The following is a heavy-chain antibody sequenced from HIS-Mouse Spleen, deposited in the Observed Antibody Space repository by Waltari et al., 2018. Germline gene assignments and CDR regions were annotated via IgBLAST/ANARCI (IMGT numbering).Heavy chain of an antibody. V-gene: IGHV4-39*07. Sequence: QLQLQESGPGLVKPSETLSLTCTVSGGSISSSSYYWGWIRQPPGEGLEWIGSIYYSGSTYYTPSLKSRVTISVDTSKTQFSLKLSSVTAADTAVYYCAREIPYSSSWYDWYFDLWGRGTLVTVSS. CDR2: IYYSGST. CDR3: AREIPYSSSWYDWYFDL. CDR1: GGSISSSSYY. D-gene: IGHD6-13*01. J-gene: IGHJ2*01.